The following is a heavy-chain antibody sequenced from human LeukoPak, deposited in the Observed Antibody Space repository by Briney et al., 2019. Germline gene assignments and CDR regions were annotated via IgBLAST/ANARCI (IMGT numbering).Heavy chain of an antibody. CDR1: GGSISSSSYY. V-gene: IGHV4-39*01. J-gene: IGHJ4*02. D-gene: IGHD3-16*02. CDR2: IYYSGST. Sequence: SETLSLTCTVSGGSISSSSYYWGWIRQPPGKGLEWIGSIYYSGSTYYNPYLKSRVTISVDTSKNQFSLKLSSVTAADTAVYYCARLLNDYVWGSYRYDFDYWGQGTLVTVSS. CDR3: ARLLNDYVWGSYRYDFDY.